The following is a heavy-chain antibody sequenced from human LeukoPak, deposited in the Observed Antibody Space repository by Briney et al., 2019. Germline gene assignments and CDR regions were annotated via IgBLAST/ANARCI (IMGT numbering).Heavy chain of an antibody. J-gene: IGHJ4*02. CDR1: GGSISSGGYY. CDR3: ARFRRWEPLD. V-gene: IGHV4-31*03. D-gene: IGHD1-26*01. Sequence: SQTLSLTCTVSGGSISSGGYYWSWIRQHPGKGLEWIGYIYYSGSTYYNPSLKSRVTISVDTSKNQFSLKLSSVAAADTAVYYCARFRRWEPLDWGQGTLVTVSS. CDR2: IYYSGST.